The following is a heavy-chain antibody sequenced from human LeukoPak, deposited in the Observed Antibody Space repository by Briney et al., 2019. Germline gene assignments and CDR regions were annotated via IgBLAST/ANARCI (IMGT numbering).Heavy chain of an antibody. D-gene: IGHD1-1*01. Sequence: GGSLRLSCAASGFTFSSYSMNWVRQAPGKGLEWVSSISSSSSYIYYADSVKGRFTVSRDNSKNTLYLQMNSLRAEDTAVYYCASTTRGGTYYYYMDVWGKGTTVTISS. V-gene: IGHV3-21*04. J-gene: IGHJ6*03. CDR2: ISSSSSYI. CDR3: ASTTRGGTYYYYMDV. CDR1: GFTFSSYS.